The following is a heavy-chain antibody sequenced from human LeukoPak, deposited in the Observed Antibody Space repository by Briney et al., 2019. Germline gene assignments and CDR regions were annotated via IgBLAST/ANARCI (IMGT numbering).Heavy chain of an antibody. D-gene: IGHD3-10*01. J-gene: IGHJ5*01. Sequence: SETLSLTCTVSGGSTSSYYWSWIRQPPGKGLEWIGYIYYSGSTNYNPSLKSRVTISVDTSKNQFSLKMSSVTAADTAVYYCARRPRYYYGSTQNWFDSWGQGTLVTVSS. V-gene: IGHV4-59*12. CDR3: ARRPRYYYGSTQNWFDS. CDR2: IYYSGST. CDR1: GGSTSSYY.